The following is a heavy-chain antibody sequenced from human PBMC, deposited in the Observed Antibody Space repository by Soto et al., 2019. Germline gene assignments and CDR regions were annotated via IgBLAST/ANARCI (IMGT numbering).Heavy chain of an antibody. V-gene: IGHV3-48*01. Sequence: GGSLRLSCAASGFPFNTYSMNWVRQAPGKGLEWVSYISRTSSVIYYADSVKGRFSISRDNAEDSLYLRLNSLRPEDTAVYYFVLGCNDTSCYGYFDFWGQGTPVTVSS. CDR3: VLGCNDTSCYGYFDF. CDR2: ISRTSSVI. CDR1: GFPFNTYS. D-gene: IGHD2-2*01. J-gene: IGHJ4*02.